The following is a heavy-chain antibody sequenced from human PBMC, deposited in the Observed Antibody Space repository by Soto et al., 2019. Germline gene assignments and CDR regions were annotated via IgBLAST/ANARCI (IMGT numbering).Heavy chain of an antibody. CDR2: ISYDGSNK. J-gene: IGHJ2*01. CDR1: GFTFSSYA. V-gene: IGHV3-30-3*01. Sequence: QVQLVESGGGVVQPGRSLRLSCAASGFTFSSYAMHWVRQAPGKGLEWVAVISYDGSNKYYADSVKGRFTISRDNSKNTLYLQMNSLRAEDTAVYYCARAPDDYYDSSARGVFDLWGRGTLVPFSS. CDR3: ARAPDDYYDSSARGVFDL. D-gene: IGHD3-22*01.